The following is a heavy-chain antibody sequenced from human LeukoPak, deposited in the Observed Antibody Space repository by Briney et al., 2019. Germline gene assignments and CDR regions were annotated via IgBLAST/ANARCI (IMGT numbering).Heavy chain of an antibody. J-gene: IGHJ6*02. CDR3: ARNNWNDGSHYHGMDV. CDR1: GFTFSSYA. D-gene: IGHD1-1*01. Sequence: GGSLRLSCAASGFTFSSYAMSWVRQAPGKGLEWVSGINWNGGSTGYADSVKGRFTISRDNAKNSLYLQMNSLRAEDTALYYCARNNWNDGSHYHGMDVWGQGTTVTVSS. CDR2: INWNGGST. V-gene: IGHV3-20*04.